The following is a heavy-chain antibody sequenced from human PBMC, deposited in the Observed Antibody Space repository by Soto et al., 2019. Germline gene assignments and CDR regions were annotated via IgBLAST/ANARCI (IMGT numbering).Heavy chain of an antibody. V-gene: IGHV1-46*03. CDR3: ARDRRDSYDSDYFDY. J-gene: IGHJ4*02. Sequence: QVQLVQSGAEVKKPGASVKVSCKASGYTFTSYYMHWVRQAPGQGLEWMGIINPSGGSTSYAQKFQGRVTMTSDTSTSTVYMELSSLRSEDTAVYYCARDRRDSYDSDYFDYWGQGTLVTVSS. CDR1: GYTFTSYY. CDR2: INPSGGST. D-gene: IGHD5-12*01.